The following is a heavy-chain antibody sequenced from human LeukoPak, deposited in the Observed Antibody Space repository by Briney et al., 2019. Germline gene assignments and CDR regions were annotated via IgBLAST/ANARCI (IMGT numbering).Heavy chain of an antibody. J-gene: IGHJ6*02. CDR2: ISSSGGTI. Sequence: PGGSLRLSCAASGFTFSNHEMTWVRQAPGKGLEWVSYISSSGGTIYYADSVKDRFTISRDNAKNSLYLQMNSLRAEDTAVYYCARDRGVTLFYYGLDVWGQGTTVTVSS. CDR3: ARDRGVTLFYYGLDV. D-gene: IGHD2-21*02. V-gene: IGHV3-48*03. CDR1: GFTFSNHE.